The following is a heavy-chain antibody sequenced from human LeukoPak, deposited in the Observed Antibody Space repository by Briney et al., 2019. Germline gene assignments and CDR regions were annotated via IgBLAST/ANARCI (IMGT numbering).Heavy chain of an antibody. CDR1: GYTFTSYY. D-gene: IGHD6-13*01. CDR3: QAAGTSSFDY. V-gene: IGHV1-46*01. J-gene: IGHJ4*02. CDR2: INPSGGST. Sequence: ASVKVSCKASGYTFTSYYMHWVRQAPGQGLEWMGIINPSGGSTSYAQKFQGRVTMTRDTSTSTAYMELSSLRSEDTAVYYCQAAGTSSFDYWGQGTLVTVSS.